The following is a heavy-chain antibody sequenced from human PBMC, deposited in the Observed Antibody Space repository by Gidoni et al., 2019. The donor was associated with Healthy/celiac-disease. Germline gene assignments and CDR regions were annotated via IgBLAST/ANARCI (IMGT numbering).Heavy chain of an antibody. Sequence: QVQLVESGGGVVQPGRSLRLSCAASGFTFSSYGMHWVRQAPGKGLEWVAVIWYDGSNKYYADSVKGRFTISRDNSKNTLYLQMNSLRAEDTAVYYCARDLITMIVVVPTPRRENAFDIWGQGTMVTVSS. CDR3: ARDLITMIVVVPTPRRENAFDI. CDR1: GFTFSSYG. V-gene: IGHV3-33*01. CDR2: IWYDGSNK. D-gene: IGHD3-22*01. J-gene: IGHJ3*02.